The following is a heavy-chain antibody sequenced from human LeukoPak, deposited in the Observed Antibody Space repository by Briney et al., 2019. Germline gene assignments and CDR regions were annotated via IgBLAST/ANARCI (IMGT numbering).Heavy chain of an antibody. J-gene: IGHJ6*03. CDR1: GFTFSSYG. D-gene: IGHD6-19*01. CDR3: AKDGDSSGWFGYYYYYMDV. V-gene: IGHV3-30*02. CDR2: IRYDGSNK. Sequence: PGGSLRLSCAASGFTFSSYGMHWVRQAPGKGLEWVAFIRYDGSNKCYADSVKGRFTISRDNSKNTLYLQMNSLRAEDTAVYYCAKDGDSSGWFGYYYYYMDVWGKGTTVTISS.